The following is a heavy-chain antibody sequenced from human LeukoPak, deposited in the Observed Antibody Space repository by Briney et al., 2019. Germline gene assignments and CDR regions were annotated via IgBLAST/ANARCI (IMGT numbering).Heavy chain of an antibody. CDR3: ARLFPRITMVVHWFDP. Sequence: SETLSLTCTVSGGSISSSSYYWGWIRQPPGKGLEWIGSIYYSGSTYYNPSLKSRVTISVDTSKNQFSLKLSSVTAADTAVYYCARLFPRITMVVHWFDPWGQGTLVTVSS. D-gene: IGHD3-10*01. V-gene: IGHV4-39*07. J-gene: IGHJ5*02. CDR2: IYYSGST. CDR1: GGSISSSSYY.